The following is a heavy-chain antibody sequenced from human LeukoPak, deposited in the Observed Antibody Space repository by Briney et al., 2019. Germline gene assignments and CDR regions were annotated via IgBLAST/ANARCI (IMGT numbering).Heavy chain of an antibody. Sequence: SVKVSCKASGGTFSSYAISWVRQAPGQGLEWMGRIIPILGIANYAQKFQGRVTITADKSTSTAYMELSSLRSEDTAVYYCAGDDGTVYYGSGSYLNYWGQGTLVTVSS. CDR2: IIPILGIA. V-gene: IGHV1-69*04. CDR3: AGDDGTVYYGSGSYLNY. CDR1: GGTFSSYA. D-gene: IGHD3-10*01. J-gene: IGHJ4*02.